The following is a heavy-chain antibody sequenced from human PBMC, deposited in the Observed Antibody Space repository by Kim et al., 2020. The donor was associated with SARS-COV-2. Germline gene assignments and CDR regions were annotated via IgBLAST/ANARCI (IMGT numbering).Heavy chain of an antibody. V-gene: IGHV3-23*01. CDR3: TKRDFADSNTFSPFFDS. Sequence: GGSLRLSCAASGFAFNKYAMHWVRQAPGKGLEWVAGITGDGNEKYYADSVKGRFTISRDNSRNTLYVQMNSLTAEDTAVYYCTKRDFADSNTFSPFFDSWGQGTLVTVSS. J-gene: IGHJ4*02. D-gene: IGHD3-22*01. CDR1: GFAFNKYA. CDR2: ITGDGNEK.